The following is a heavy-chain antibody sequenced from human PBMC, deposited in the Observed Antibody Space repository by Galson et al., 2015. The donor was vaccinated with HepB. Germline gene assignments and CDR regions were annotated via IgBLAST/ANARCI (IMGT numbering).Heavy chain of an antibody. V-gene: IGHV5-10-1*01. CDR2: IDPSDSYT. J-gene: IGHJ4*02. D-gene: IGHD2-2*01. Sequence: QSGAEVKKPGESLRISCKGSGYSFTNYWISWVRQMPGKGLEWMGTIDPSDSYTNYGPSFQGHVTISTDKSISTAYLQWSSLKASDTAMYYCARRRYCSGISCYYDYWGQGTLVSVSS. CDR1: GYSFTNYW. CDR3: ARRRYCSGISCYYDY.